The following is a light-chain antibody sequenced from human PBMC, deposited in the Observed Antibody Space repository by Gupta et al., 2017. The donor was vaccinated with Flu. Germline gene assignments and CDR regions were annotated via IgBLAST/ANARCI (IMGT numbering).Light chain of an antibody. CDR1: NSNIGSND. CDR2: TNN. J-gene: IGLJ1*01. V-gene: IGLV1-47*01. Sequence: VTIACSGSNSNIGSNDVYWYHQRPGTAPRLLVYTNNQRPAGVPDRFSGSKSGSSATLAISGLRAEDEADYYCAAWENILIVFYVFGTGTKVTVL. CDR3: AAWENILIVFYV.